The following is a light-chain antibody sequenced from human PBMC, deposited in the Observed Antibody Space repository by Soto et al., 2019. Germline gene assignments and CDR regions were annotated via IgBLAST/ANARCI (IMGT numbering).Light chain of an antibody. Sequence: DIQMPQSXSTLSASVGDRVTITCRASQSISSWLAWYQQKPGKAPKLLIYDASSLESGVPSRFSGGGSGSEFTLSISSLQPDDFATYYCQQYNSYSYTFGQGTKVDIK. J-gene: IGKJ2*01. CDR1: QSISSW. CDR3: QQYNSYSYT. V-gene: IGKV1-5*01. CDR2: DAS.